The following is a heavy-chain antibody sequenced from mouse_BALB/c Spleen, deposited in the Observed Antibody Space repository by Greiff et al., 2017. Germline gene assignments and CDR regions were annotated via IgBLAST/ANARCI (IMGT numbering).Heavy chain of an antibody. D-gene: IGHD1-1*02. Sequence: VQVVESGAELAKPGASVKMSCKASGYTFTSYWMHWVKQRPGQGLEWIGYINPSTGYTEYNQKFKDKATLTADKSSSTAYMQLSSLTSEDSAVYYCASPYGRWGQGTLVTVSA. J-gene: IGHJ3*01. CDR3: ASPYGR. CDR2: INPSTGYT. CDR1: GYTFTSYW. V-gene: IGHV1-7*01.